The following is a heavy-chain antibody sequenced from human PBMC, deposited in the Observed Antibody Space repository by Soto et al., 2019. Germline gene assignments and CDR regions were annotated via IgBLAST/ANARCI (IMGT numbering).Heavy chain of an antibody. CDR1: GFIFSDYG. J-gene: IGHJ4*02. D-gene: IGHD2-21*02. Sequence: DVHLVESGGGLVQPGGSLRLSCAASGFIFSDYGLTWVRQALGKGLEWVSHINAPSTSTLYADSVRGRFTISRDNAKNSVYLQMSSLSDEDTAVYYCTRDPEGDLDFDYWGQGTLVTVSS. CDR2: INAPSTST. V-gene: IGHV3-48*02. CDR3: TRDPEGDLDFDY.